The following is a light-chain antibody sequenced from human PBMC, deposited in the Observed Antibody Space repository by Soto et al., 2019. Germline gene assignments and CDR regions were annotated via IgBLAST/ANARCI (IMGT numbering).Light chain of an antibody. Sequence: EIVLTQSPGTLSLSPGERATLSCRASQSVSSSYLAWYQQKPGQAPRLLIYGASSRATGIPDRFSGSGSGTDFTLTISRIEHEDFAVYYCQQYGSSPRGFGGGTKVEI. CDR3: QQYGSSPRG. CDR1: QSVSSSY. J-gene: IGKJ4*01. V-gene: IGKV3-20*01. CDR2: GAS.